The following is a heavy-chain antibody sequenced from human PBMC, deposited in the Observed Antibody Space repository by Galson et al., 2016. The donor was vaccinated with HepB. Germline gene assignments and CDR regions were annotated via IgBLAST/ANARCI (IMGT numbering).Heavy chain of an antibody. CDR1: GYAFSSYG. Sequence: SVKVSCKASGYAFSSYGISWVRQAPGQGLEWMGWISVSNGNINYAQKVQGRVTMTADTSTSTAYMELRSLRSDDTAVYFCARALLDTHRNDYYYYGMDVWGQGSTVTVSS. CDR2: ISVSNGNI. V-gene: IGHV1-18*01. J-gene: IGHJ6*02. CDR3: ARALLDTHRNDYYYYGMDV. D-gene: IGHD5-18*01.